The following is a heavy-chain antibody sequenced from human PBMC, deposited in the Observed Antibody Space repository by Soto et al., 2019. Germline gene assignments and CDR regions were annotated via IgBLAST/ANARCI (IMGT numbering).Heavy chain of an antibody. CDR3: ASQEMATKNVDAFDI. Sequence: PGESLKISCEASGYTLTNHWIGWVRQMPGKGLEWMGLIYFANSDTKYSLSFQGQVTISADKSTSTAYLQWSSLRASDTAMYYCASQEMATKNVDAFDIWGQGTMVNVS. CDR2: IYFANSDT. J-gene: IGHJ3*02. CDR1: GYTLTNHW. D-gene: IGHD5-12*01. V-gene: IGHV5-51*01.